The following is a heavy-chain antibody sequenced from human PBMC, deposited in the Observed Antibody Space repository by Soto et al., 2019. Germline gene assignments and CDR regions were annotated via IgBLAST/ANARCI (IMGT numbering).Heavy chain of an antibody. CDR2: IGPESGAT. CDR1: GYTLTGHY. V-gene: IGHV1-2*02. Sequence: ASVKVSCKTSGYTLTGHYIHCVRQAPQQGPEWMGEIGPESGATRYAQKFRGRVTMTMDTSITTVYMELKNLSPDDTAVYYCGRGRSGQIVVFYWGQGTPVTVSS. J-gene: IGHJ4*02. CDR3: GRGRSGQIVVFY. D-gene: IGHD1-26*01.